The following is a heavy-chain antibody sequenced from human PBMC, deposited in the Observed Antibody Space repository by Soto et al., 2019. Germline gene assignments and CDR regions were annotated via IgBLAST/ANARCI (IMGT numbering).Heavy chain of an antibody. CDR2: INAGNGNT. D-gene: IGHD3-10*01. J-gene: IGHJ6*02. Sequence: QVQLVQSGAEVKKPGASVKVSCKASGYTFTSYAMHWVRQAPGQRLEWMGWINAGNGNTKYSQKFQGRVTITSDTSPRQAYIELSSLRSDNTAVYYCARPLWFGAKYYYGMDVRCQGSTVTV. CDR1: GYTFTSYA. CDR3: ARPLWFGAKYYYGMDV. V-gene: IGHV1-3*01.